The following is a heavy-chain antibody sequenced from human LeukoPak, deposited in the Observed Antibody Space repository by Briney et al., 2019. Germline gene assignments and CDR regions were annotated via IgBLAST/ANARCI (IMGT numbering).Heavy chain of an antibody. CDR2: IIPIFGTA. V-gene: IGHV1-69*05. D-gene: IGHD5-18*01. J-gene: IGHJ5*02. CDR1: GGTFSSYA. CDR3: ARVGLDTAMVTGYWFDP. Sequence: SVKVSCKASGGTFSSYAISWVRQAPGQGLEWMGGIIPIFGTANYAQKFQGRVTITTDKSTSTAYMELSSLRSEDTAVYYCARVGLDTAMVTGYWFDPWGQGTLVTVSS.